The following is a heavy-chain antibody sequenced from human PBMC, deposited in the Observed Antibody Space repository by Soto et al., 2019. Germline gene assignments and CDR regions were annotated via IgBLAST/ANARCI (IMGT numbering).Heavy chain of an antibody. D-gene: IGHD3-9*01. J-gene: IGHJ6*02. V-gene: IGHV3-30-3*01. CDR1: GFTFSSYA. Sequence: QVQLVESGGGVVQPGRSLRLSCAASGFTFSSYAMHWVRQAPGKGLEWVAVISYDGSNKYYADSVKGRFTISRDNSKNTLYLQMNSLRAAETALYYCARDRTYYDILTGYRSYYYGMDVWGQGTTVTVSS. CDR3: ARDRTYYDILTGYRSYYYGMDV. CDR2: ISYDGSNK.